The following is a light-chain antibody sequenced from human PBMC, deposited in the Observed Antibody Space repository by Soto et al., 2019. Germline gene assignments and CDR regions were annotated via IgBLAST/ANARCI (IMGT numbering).Light chain of an antibody. V-gene: IGLV1-40*01. CDR3: QSYDTGLSTSI. Sequence: QSVLTQPPSVSGAPGQRVTISCTGTSSNIGAGYDVNWYQHLPRTAPKLLIYGDTNRPSGVPDRFSGSKSGTSASLAITGLQTEDEADYYCQSYDTGLSTSIFGGGTKVTVL. CDR1: SSNIGAGYD. J-gene: IGLJ2*01. CDR2: GDT.